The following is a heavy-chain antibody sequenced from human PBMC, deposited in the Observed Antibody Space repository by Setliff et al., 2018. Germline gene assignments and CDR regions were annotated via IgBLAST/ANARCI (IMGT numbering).Heavy chain of an antibody. D-gene: IGHD5-18*01. CDR1: GYTLSKYY. CDR2: INPSGGLT. V-gene: IGHV1-46*03. CDR3: ARAPLESGYYYGQGHYFDN. Sequence: GASVKVSCKASGYTLSKYYMHWVRQAPGQGLEWMGIINPSGGLTKYAQKFQGRVTMTSDTSTNTVYLEVSSLRSEDTAVYFCARAPLESGYYYGQGHYFDNWGQGTLVTVSS. J-gene: IGHJ4*02.